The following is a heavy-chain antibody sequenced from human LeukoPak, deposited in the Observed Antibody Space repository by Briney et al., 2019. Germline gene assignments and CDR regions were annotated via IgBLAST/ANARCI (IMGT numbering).Heavy chain of an antibody. CDR1: GASISSGGHC. D-gene: IGHD3-3*01. Sequence: SETLSLTCIVSGASISSGGHCWAWIRQPPGKGLESLASVYATGSRYYNPSLQSRLSISVDTSRNEISLKLSSVTAADTAVYYCASGTVFGVITPQYFHYWGQGTRVTVSS. J-gene: IGHJ4*02. CDR2: VYATGSR. CDR3: ASGTVFGVITPQYFHY. V-gene: IGHV4-39*07.